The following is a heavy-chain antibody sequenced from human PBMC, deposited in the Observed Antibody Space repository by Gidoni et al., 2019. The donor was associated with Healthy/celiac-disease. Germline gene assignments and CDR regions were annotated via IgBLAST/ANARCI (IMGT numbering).Heavy chain of an antibody. CDR3: AKDLEEYQLLFWFDP. Sequence: EVQLVESGGGLVQPGRSLRLSCAASGFTFDDYAMHWVRQAPGKGLGWVSGISWNSGSIGYADSVKGRFTISRDNAKNSLYLQMNSLRAEDTALYYCAKDLEEYQLLFWFDPWGQGTLVTVSS. J-gene: IGHJ5*02. V-gene: IGHV3-9*01. CDR2: ISWNSGSI. D-gene: IGHD2-2*01. CDR1: GFTFDDYA.